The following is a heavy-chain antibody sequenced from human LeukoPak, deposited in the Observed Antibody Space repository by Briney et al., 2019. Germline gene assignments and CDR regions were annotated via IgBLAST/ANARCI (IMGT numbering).Heavy chain of an antibody. J-gene: IGHJ4*02. CDR1: GYTFTSYY. D-gene: IGHD2-15*01. CDR2: INPSGGST. CDR3: ARLGYCSGGSCYSDFDY. Sequence: GESLKVSCKASGYTFTSYYMRWVRQAPGQGLEWMGIINPSGGSTSYAQKFQGRVTMTRDMSTSTVYMELSSLRSEDTAVYYCARLGYCSGGSCYSDFDYWGQGTLVTVSS. V-gene: IGHV1-46*01.